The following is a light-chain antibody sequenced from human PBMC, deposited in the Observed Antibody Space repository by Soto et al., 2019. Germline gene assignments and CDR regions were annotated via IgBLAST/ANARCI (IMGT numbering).Light chain of an antibody. CDR2: AAS. CDR3: LQYKSYPLT. V-gene: IGKV1-17*01. Sequence: DIQMTQSPSSLSASVGDRVTITCRASQGVRNDLGWYQQKPGQSPKRLIFAASTLESGVPSRFSGSGSETDFTLTISSLQPEDFATYYCLQYKSYPLTLGGGTKVDIK. J-gene: IGKJ4*01. CDR1: QGVRND.